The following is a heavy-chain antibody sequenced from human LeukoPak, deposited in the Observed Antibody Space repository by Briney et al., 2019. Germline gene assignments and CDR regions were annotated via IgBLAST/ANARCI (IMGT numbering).Heavy chain of an antibody. CDR1: GFTFSTYS. J-gene: IGHJ6*02. D-gene: IGHD6-13*01. CDR3: ARDRDSSSRNYSGMDV. Sequence: GGTLRLSCAASGFTFSTYSMNWVRQAPGKGLEWVSSISSSSSYIYYADSVKGRFTISRDNAKNSLYLQMNSLRAEDTAVYYCARDRDSSSRNYSGMDVWGQGTTVTVSS. V-gene: IGHV3-21*01. CDR2: ISSSSSYI.